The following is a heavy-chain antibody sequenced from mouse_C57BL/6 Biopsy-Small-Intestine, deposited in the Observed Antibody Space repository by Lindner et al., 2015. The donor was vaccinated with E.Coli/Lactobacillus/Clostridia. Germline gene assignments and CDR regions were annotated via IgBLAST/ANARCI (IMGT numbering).Heavy chain of an antibody. CDR3: TTGIRRNYFSMDY. CDR1: DFNIKDDY. D-gene: IGHD2-12*01. J-gene: IGHJ4*01. CDR2: IDPENGDT. Sequence: VQLQESGADLVRPGASVKLSCTASDFNIKDDYMHWVKQRPEQGLEWIGWIDPENGDTKYASKFRDKATLTSDTSSNTAYLQLSSLTSEDTAVYYCTTGIRRNYFSMDYWGQGTSVTVSS. V-gene: IGHV14-4*01.